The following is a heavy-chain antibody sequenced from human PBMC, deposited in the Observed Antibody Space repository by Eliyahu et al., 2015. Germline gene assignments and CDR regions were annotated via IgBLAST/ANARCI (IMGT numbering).Heavy chain of an antibody. J-gene: IGHJ5*02. CDR1: GDSVTNTTW. D-gene: IGHD6-6*01. CDR3: VRAPYSSSPGITWLAP. Sequence: QVQLQESGPGLVEPSGTLSLTCAVSGDSVTNTTWWVWVRQPPGKGLEWIGEIYHSGTTYYNRSLKSRVTISLDKSKNQFSLRLTSVTAADTAVYYCVRAPYSSSPGITWLAPWGQGTLVTVSS. CDR2: IYHSGTT. V-gene: IGHV4-4*02.